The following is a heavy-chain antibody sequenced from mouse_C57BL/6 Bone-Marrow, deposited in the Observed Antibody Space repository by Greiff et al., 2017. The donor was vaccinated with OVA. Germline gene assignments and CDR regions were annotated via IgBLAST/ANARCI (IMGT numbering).Heavy chain of an antibody. J-gene: IGHJ1*03. V-gene: IGHV1-54*01. CDR1: GYAFTNYL. D-gene: IGHD1-1*01. CDR3: ARYAHYYGSSYWYFDV. CDR2: INPGSGGT. Sequence: VQLQQSGAELVRPGTSVKVSCKASGYAFTNYLIEWVKQRPGQGLEWIGVINPGSGGTNYNEKFKGKATLTADKSSSTAYMQLSSLTSEDSAVYFCARYAHYYGSSYWYFDVWGTGTTVTVSS.